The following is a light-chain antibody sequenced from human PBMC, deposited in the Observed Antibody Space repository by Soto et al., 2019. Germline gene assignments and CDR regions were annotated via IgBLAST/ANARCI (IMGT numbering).Light chain of an antibody. CDR3: HQYGSSPSMT. Sequence: EIVLTQSPGILSLSPGERATLSCRASQSVSNDFLAWYQQKPGQAPRLLIYGASTRSTDVPDRFSGSGSGANFSLTISRLEPEDFSVYYCHQYGSSPSMTFGQGTKVE. J-gene: IGKJ1*01. V-gene: IGKV3-20*01. CDR2: GAS. CDR1: QSVSNDF.